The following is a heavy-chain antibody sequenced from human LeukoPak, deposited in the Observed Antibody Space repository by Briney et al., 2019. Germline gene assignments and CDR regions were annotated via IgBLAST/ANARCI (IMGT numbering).Heavy chain of an antibody. D-gene: IGHD2-2*01. V-gene: IGHV4-30-2*01. J-gene: IGHJ6*02. Sequence: PSQTLSLTCTVSGGSISSGGYYWSWIRQPPGKGLEWIGYIYHSGSTYYNPSLKSRVTISVDRSKNQFSLKLSSVTAADTAVYYCARGRSVVVTLQPYYGMDVWGQGTTVTVSS. CDR1: GGSISSGGYY. CDR2: IYHSGST. CDR3: ARGRSVVVTLQPYYGMDV.